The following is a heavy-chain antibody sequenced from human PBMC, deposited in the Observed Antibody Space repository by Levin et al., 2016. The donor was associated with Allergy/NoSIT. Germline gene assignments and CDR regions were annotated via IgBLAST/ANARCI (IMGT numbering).Heavy chain of an antibody. Sequence: GSLRLSCAASGFTVFNNYMTWVRQAPGRGLEWVSLIYSGGDTSYADSVKGRFTISRDTSRNTLYLHMNNLRAEDTAVYYCAALRGTTPGGNWGQGTLVTVSS. CDR3: AALRGTTPGGN. V-gene: IGHV3-53*01. J-gene: IGHJ4*02. D-gene: IGHD1-1*01. CDR1: GFTVFNNY. CDR2: IYSGGDT.